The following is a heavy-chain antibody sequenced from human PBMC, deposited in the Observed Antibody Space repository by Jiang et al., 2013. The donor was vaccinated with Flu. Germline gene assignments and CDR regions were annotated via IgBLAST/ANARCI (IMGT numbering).Heavy chain of an antibody. D-gene: IGHD2-2*01. V-gene: IGHV1-18*01. CDR1: GYTFTSYG. CDR3: ARSPRVVPAAISGSGMDV. Sequence: GAEVKKPGASVKVSCKASGYTFTSYGISWVRQAPGQGLEWMGWISAYNGNTNYAQKLQGRVTMTTDTSTSTAYMELRSLRSDDTAVYYCARSPRVVPAAISGSGMDVWGQGTTVTVSS. J-gene: IGHJ6*02. CDR2: ISAYNGNT.